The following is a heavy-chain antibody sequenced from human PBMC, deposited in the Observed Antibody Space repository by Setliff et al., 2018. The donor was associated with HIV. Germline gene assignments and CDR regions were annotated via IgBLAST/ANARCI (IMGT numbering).Heavy chain of an antibody. Sequence: SGPTLVNPTQTLTLTCTFSGFSLSTSGVGVGWIRQPPGKALEWLALIYWDDDKRYNPSLKNRLTITKDTSKNQVVLIMTNMDPVDTATYYCAREIAAPQGFDYWGQGTLVTVSS. CDR3: AREIAAPQGFDY. J-gene: IGHJ4*02. CDR2: IYWDDDK. D-gene: IGHD6-25*01. V-gene: IGHV2-5*02. CDR1: GFSLSTSGVG.